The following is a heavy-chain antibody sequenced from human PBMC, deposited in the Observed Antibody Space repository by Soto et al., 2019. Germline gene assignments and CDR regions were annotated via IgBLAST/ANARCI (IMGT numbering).Heavy chain of an antibody. CDR3: AKDGAARVPDDIVSDGFNSGVYYYYYGMDV. Sequence: GGSLRLSCAASGFTFDDYAMHWVRQAPGKGLEWVSLISGDGGSTYYADSVKGRFTISRDNSKNSLYLQMNSLRTEDTALYYCAKDGAARVPDDIVSDGFNSGVYYYYYGMDVWGQGTTVTVSS. J-gene: IGHJ6*02. D-gene: IGHD5-18*01. CDR1: GFTFDDYA. V-gene: IGHV3-43*02. CDR2: ISGDGGST.